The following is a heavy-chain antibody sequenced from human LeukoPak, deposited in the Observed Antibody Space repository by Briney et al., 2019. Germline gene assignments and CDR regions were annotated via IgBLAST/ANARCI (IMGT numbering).Heavy chain of an antibody. Sequence: SVKVSCKASGGTFSSYAISWVRQAPGQGLEWMGGIIPVFGTANYAQKFQGRVTITADESTSTAYMELSSLRSEDTAVYYCARDLQLIRAFDIWGQGTMVTVSS. CDR3: ARDLQLIRAFDI. D-gene: IGHD6-6*01. CDR1: GGTFSSYA. CDR2: IIPVFGTA. V-gene: IGHV1-69*13. J-gene: IGHJ3*02.